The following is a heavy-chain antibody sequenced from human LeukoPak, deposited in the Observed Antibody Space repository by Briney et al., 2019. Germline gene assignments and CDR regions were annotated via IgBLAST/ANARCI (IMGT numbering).Heavy chain of an antibody. CDR3: ARDFRGYSYGHFDY. J-gene: IGHJ4*02. CDR1: GFIFSNSG. CDR2: VWFDGSKR. D-gene: IGHD5-18*01. Sequence: GGSLRLSCTVSGFIFSNSGMHWVRRAPGKGLEWVAVVWFDGSKRYYADSVKGRFTISRDNSKNTLHLQMDSLRVEDTAVYFWARDFRGYSYGHFDYWGKGTLVTVSS. V-gene: IGHV3-33*01.